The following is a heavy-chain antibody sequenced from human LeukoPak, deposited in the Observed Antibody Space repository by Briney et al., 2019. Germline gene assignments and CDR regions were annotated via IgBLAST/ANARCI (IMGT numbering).Heavy chain of an antibody. CDR1: GFTFTNYW. D-gene: IGHD6-6*01. V-gene: IGHV3-7*03. Sequence: PGGPLRLSCAASGFTFTNYWMTWVRQAPGKGLEWVANIKQDGSVKYYVDSVKGRFTISRDNAKNSLYLQMNSLRAEDTAVYNCARIGYSSSSLDFRGRGTLVTVSS. CDR2: IKQDGSVK. J-gene: IGHJ4*02. CDR3: ARIGYSSSSLDF.